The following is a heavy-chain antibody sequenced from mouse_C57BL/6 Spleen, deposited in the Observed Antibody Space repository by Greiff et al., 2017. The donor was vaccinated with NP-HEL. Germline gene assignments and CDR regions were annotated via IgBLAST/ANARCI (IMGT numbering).Heavy chain of an antibody. D-gene: IGHD1-1*01. CDR3: ARSIYFYFDY. CDR1: GYAFSSSW. V-gene: IGHV1-82*01. J-gene: IGHJ2*01. Sequence: QVQLQQSGPGLVKPGASVKISCKASGYAFSSSWMHWVQQRPGKGLEWIGRIYPGGGDTNYNGTFKGKATLTADKSSSTSYLQLSSLTSEDAAVYFGARSIYFYFDYWGQGTTLTVSS. CDR2: IYPGGGDT.